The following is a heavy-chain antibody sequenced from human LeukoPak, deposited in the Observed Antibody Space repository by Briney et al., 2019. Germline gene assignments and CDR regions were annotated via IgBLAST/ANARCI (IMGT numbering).Heavy chain of an antibody. CDR1: GFTFSSYS. J-gene: IGHJ6*03. Sequence: GGSLRLSCAASGFTFSSYSMNWVRQAPGKGLEWVSSISSSSSYIYYADSVKGRFTISRDNAKNSLYLQMNSLRAEDTAVYYCARGGAPSIVVVPAPNYMDVWGKGTRSPSP. CDR3: ARGGAPSIVVVPAPNYMDV. CDR2: ISSSSSYI. V-gene: IGHV3-21*01. D-gene: IGHD2-2*01.